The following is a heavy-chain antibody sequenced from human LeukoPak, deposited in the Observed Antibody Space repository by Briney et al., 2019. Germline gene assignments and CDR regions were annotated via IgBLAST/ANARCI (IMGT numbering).Heavy chain of an antibody. Sequence: GGSPRLSCAASGFTFSSYSMNWVRQAPGKGLEWVSTISSSSSYIYYADSVKGRFTISRDNAKNSLYLQVNSLRAEDTAVYYCARESNAYSSSWSTVRNWFDPWGQGTLVTVSS. V-gene: IGHV3-21*01. CDR1: GFTFSSYS. J-gene: IGHJ5*02. CDR3: ARESNAYSSSWSTVRNWFDP. CDR2: ISSSSSYI. D-gene: IGHD6-13*01.